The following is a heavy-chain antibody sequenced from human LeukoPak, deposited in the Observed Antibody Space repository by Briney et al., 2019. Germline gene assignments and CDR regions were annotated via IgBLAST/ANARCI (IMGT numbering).Heavy chain of an antibody. CDR3: ATLGADYYDSSGYYMVQH. Sequence: ASVKVSCKASGYTFTSYAMHWVRQAPGQRLEWMGWINAGNGNTKYSQKFQGRVTITKDTSASTAYMELSSLRSEDTAVYYCATLGADYYDSSGYYMVQHWGQGTLVTVSS. D-gene: IGHD3-22*01. CDR2: INAGNGNT. V-gene: IGHV1-3*01. CDR1: GYTFTSYA. J-gene: IGHJ1*01.